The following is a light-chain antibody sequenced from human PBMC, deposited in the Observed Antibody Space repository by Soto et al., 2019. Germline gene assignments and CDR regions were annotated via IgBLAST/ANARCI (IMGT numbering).Light chain of an antibody. CDR1: QRISSS. CDR2: DAS. Sequence: EIVLTQSTATLSLSPGERATLFCRASQRISSSLAWYQHKSGQAPRLIIYDASNSATGIPDRFSGGGSGTDFSLTISSLEPEDFAVYYCQQRSNWPPTFGQGTKLEIK. CDR3: QQRSNWPPT. J-gene: IGKJ2*01. V-gene: IGKV3-11*01.